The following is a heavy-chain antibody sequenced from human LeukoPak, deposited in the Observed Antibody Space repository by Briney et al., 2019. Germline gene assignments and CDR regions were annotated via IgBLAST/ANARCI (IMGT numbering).Heavy chain of an antibody. V-gene: IGHV3-20*01. CDR1: GFTFDDYG. Sequence: GGSLRLSCAASGFTFDDYGMSWVRQAPGKGLEWVSGINWNGDSTGYADSVKGRFTISRDNAKNSLYLQMNSLRAEDTALYHCARVRGSGTYYYYYGMDVWGQGTTVTVPS. CDR2: INWNGDST. D-gene: IGHD1-26*01. CDR3: ARVRGSGTYYYYYGMDV. J-gene: IGHJ6*02.